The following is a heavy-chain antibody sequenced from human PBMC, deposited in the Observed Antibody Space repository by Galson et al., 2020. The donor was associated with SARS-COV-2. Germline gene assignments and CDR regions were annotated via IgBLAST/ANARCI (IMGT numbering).Heavy chain of an antibody. V-gene: IGHV3-7*03. CDR3: ARALGYCSSTSCYELWFDP. D-gene: IGHD2-2*01. CDR1: GFTFSSYW. Sequence: GESLKISCAASGFTFSSYWMSWVRQAPGKGLEWVANIKQDGSEKYYVDSVKGRFTISRDNAKNSLYLQMNSLRAEDTAVYYCARALGYCSSTSCYELWFDPWGQGTLVTVSS. J-gene: IGHJ5*02. CDR2: IKQDGSEK.